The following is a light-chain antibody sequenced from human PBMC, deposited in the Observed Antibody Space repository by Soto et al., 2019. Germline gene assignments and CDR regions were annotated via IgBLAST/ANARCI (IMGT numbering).Light chain of an antibody. CDR2: DAS. CDR1: QSVRSD. CDR3: QQRSNWPPIT. V-gene: IGKV3-11*01. Sequence: EIVMTQSPATLSVSPGERATLYCRASQSVRSDLAWYQQKPGQAPRLLIYDASNRATGIPARFSGSGSGTDFTLTISSLEPEDFAVYYCQQRSNWPPITFGQGTRLEIK. J-gene: IGKJ5*01.